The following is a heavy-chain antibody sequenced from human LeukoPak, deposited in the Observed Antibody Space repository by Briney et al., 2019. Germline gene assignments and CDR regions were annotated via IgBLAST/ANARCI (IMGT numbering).Heavy chain of an antibody. D-gene: IGHD3-10*01. Sequence: GGSLRLSCAASGFTFSSYEMNWVRQAPGKGLEWVSYISSSGSTIYYADSVKGRFTISRDNAKNSLYLQMNSLRAEDTAVYYCARTPYYYGSGRGYYYYLDVWGKGTTVTISS. CDR2: ISSSGSTI. J-gene: IGHJ6*03. CDR1: GFTFSSYE. V-gene: IGHV3-48*03. CDR3: ARTPYYYGSGRGYYYYLDV.